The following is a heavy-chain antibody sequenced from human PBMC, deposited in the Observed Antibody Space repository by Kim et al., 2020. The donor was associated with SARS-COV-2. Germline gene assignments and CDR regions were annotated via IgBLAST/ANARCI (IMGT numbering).Heavy chain of an antibody. J-gene: IGHJ4*02. CDR2: WKT. D-gene: IGHD1-7*01. V-gene: IGHV6-1*01. CDR3: AKDWNFPDF. Sequence: WKTDYSESVKSRITISPGTSKNPFSLQLHSVTPEDTAVYYCAKDWNFPDFWGQGTLVTVSS.